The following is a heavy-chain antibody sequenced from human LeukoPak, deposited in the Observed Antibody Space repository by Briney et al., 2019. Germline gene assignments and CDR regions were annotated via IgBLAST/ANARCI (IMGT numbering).Heavy chain of an antibody. CDR1: GGTFSSYA. CDR2: IIPIFGTA. CDR3: ARGPYYYGSGSYLYYDNWFDP. D-gene: IGHD3-10*01. V-gene: IGHV1-69*05. Sequence: ASVKVSCKASGGTFSSYAISWVRQAPGQGLEWMGGIIPIFGTANYAQKFQGRVTITTDESTSTAYMELSSLRSEDTAVYYCARGPYYYGSGSYLYYDNWFDPWGQGTLVTVSS. J-gene: IGHJ5*02.